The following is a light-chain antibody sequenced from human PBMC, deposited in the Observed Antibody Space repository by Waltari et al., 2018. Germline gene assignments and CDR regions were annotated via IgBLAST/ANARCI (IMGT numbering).Light chain of an antibody. Sequence: DIVLTQSPATLSLSPGQRATLSGRANQSVSSFLAWYQQKPGQAPRLLIYDASNRATGIPARFSGSGSGTDFTLTISSLEPEDFAVYYCQHRRNWPSYTFGQGTKLEI. CDR2: DAS. J-gene: IGKJ2*01. V-gene: IGKV3-11*01. CDR1: QSVSSF. CDR3: QHRRNWPSYT.